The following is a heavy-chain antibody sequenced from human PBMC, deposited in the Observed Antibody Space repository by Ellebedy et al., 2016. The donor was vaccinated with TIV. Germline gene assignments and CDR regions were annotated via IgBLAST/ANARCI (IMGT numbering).Heavy chain of an antibody. CDR2: ITSDGSNT. CDR1: GFTFSRYW. D-gene: IGHD1-1*01. Sequence: GESLKISCAASGFTFSRYWMHWVRQAPGKGLVWVSLITSDGSNTNYADSVKGRFTISRDNVKNTLYLQMNSLSVEDTAVYYCARDRGYTMDVWGQGTTVTVSS. CDR3: ARDRGYTMDV. J-gene: IGHJ6*02. V-gene: IGHV3-74*01.